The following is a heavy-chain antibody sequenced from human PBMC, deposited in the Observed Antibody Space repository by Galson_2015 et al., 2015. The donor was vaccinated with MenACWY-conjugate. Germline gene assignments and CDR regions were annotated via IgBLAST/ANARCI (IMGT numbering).Heavy chain of an antibody. CDR3: ARARIQLNGMDV. CDR2: ISYDGSNK. Sequence: SLRLSCAASGFTFSSYGMHWVRQAPGKGLEWVAVISYDGSNKYYADSVKGRFTISRDNSKNTLYLQMNSLRAEDTAVYYCARARIQLNGMDVWGQGTTVTVSS. D-gene: IGHD1-1*01. CDR1: GFTFSSYG. J-gene: IGHJ6*02. V-gene: IGHV3-30*03.